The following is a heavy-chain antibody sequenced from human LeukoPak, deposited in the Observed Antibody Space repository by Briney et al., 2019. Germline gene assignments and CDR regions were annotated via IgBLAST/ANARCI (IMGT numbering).Heavy chain of an antibody. CDR1: GGSIGWDY. J-gene: IGHJ4*02. CDR3: AREEYFQDSNGYSYYFHS. D-gene: IGHD3-22*01. CDR2: IYKSGST. Sequence: MASETLSLTCTVSGGSIGWDYWSWIRQPAGKGLEWIGRIYKSGSTNYNPSFRSRVTMSVDTSKNQFSLSVTSVTAADTAVYYCAREEYFQDSNGYSYYFHSWGQGSLVTVSS. V-gene: IGHV4-4*07.